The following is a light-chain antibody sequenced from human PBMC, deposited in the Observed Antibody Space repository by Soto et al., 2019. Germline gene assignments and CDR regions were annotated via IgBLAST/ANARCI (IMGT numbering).Light chain of an antibody. CDR2: EVT. CDR1: SSDVGGYNY. V-gene: IGLV2-8*01. Sequence: QSVLTQPPSASGSPGQSVTISCTGTSSDVGGYNYVSWYQQHPGKAPKLIIYEVTKRPSGVPDRFSGSKSGNTASLTVSGLQAEDEADYCCSSYAGSNNLVFGGGTKVTVL. J-gene: IGLJ2*01. CDR3: SSYAGSNNLV.